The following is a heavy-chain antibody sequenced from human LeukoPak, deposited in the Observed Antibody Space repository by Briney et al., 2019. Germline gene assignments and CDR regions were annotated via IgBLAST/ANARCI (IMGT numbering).Heavy chain of an antibody. V-gene: IGHV3-7*01. CDR3: ARDQRHSSADDY. CDR1: GFTFSTYS. D-gene: IGHD6-25*01. Sequence: AGGSLRLSCAASGFTFSTYSMSWVRQAPGKGLEWVANIKQDGSEKYYVDSVKGRFTISRDNAKNSLYLQMNSLRAEDTAVYYCARDQRHSSADDYWGQGTLVTVSS. J-gene: IGHJ4*02. CDR2: IKQDGSEK.